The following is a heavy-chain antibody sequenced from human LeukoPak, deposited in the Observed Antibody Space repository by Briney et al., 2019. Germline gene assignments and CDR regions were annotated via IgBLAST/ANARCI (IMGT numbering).Heavy chain of an antibody. Sequence: PSETLSLICTVSGGSISSGGYYWSWIRQHPGKGLEWIGYISYSGSTYYNPSLKSRVTISVDTSKNQFSLKLSSVTAADTAMYYCARERDHYNFWSGYYDYWGQGTLVTVSS. J-gene: IGHJ4*02. D-gene: IGHD3-3*01. V-gene: IGHV4-31*03. CDR3: ARERDHYNFWSGYYDY. CDR2: ISYSGST. CDR1: GGSISSGGYY.